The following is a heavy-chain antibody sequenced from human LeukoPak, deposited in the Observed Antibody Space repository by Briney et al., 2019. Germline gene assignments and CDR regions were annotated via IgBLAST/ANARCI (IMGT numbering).Heavy chain of an antibody. V-gene: IGHV3-30-3*01. J-gene: IGHJ4*02. Sequence: PGGSLRLSCAASGFTFSSYAMHWVRQAPGKGLEWVAVISYDGSNKYYADSVRGRFTISRDNSKNTLYLQMNSLGAEDTAVYYCARDIYYDSSGPFDYWGQGTLVTVSS. D-gene: IGHD3-22*01. CDR3: ARDIYYDSSGPFDY. CDR1: GFTFSSYA. CDR2: ISYDGSNK.